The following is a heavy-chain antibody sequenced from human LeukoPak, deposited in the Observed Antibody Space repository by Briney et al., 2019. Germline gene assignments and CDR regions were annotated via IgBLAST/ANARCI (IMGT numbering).Heavy chain of an antibody. J-gene: IGHJ4*02. V-gene: IGHV3-64*01. CDR3: ARDESSSSSFDY. D-gene: IGHD6-6*01. CDR2: ISSNGGST. Sequence: GGSLRLSCAASGFTFSSYAMHWVRQAPGKGLEYVSAISSNGGSTYYANSVKGRFTISRDNSKNTLYLQMGSLRAEDTAVYYCARDESSSSSFDYWGLGTLVTLSS. CDR1: GFTFSSYA.